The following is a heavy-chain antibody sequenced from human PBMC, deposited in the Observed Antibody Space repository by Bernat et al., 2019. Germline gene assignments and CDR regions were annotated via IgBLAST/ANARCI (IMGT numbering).Heavy chain of an antibody. CDR1: GDSVSSNSAA. Sequence: QVQLQQSGPGLVKPSQTLSLTCAISGDSVSSNSAAWNWIRQSPSRGLEWLGRTYYRSKWYNDYAVSVKSRITINPDTSKNQFSLQRNSVTPEDTAVYYCAREAGYYGSGSPVTLDDWGQGTLVTVSS. D-gene: IGHD3-10*01. CDR2: TYYRSKWYN. J-gene: IGHJ4*02. CDR3: AREAGYYGSGSPVTLDD. V-gene: IGHV6-1*01.